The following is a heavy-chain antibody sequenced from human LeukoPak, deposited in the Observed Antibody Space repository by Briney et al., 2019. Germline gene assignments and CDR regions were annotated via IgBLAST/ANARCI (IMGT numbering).Heavy chain of an antibody. CDR1: GFTFSNYC. J-gene: IGHJ4*02. Sequence: GSLRLTCAASGFTFSNYCMHWVRPAPGKGLEWVSVISYDGSNKYYADSVKGRFTISRDNSKNTLYLQMNSLRAEDTAVYYCAKTGGGDSLGDYWGQGTLVTVSS. D-gene: IGHD2-21*02. CDR3: AKTGGGDSLGDY. CDR2: ISYDGSNK. V-gene: IGHV3-30*18.